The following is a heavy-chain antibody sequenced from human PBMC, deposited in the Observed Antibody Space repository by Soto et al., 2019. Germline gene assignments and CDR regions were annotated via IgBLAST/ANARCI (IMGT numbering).Heavy chain of an antibody. J-gene: IGHJ6*02. D-gene: IGHD2-21*02. Sequence: SETLSLTCAVSGGSISSSNWWSWVRQPPGKGLEWIGEIYHSGSTNYNPSLKSRVTISVDKSKNQFSLKLSSVTAADTAVYFCARGHRMVTQGGGKFYYYVYGMDVWGQGTTVTVSS. V-gene: IGHV4-4*02. CDR1: GGSISSSNW. CDR3: ARGHRMVTQGGGKFYYYVYGMDV. CDR2: IYHSGST.